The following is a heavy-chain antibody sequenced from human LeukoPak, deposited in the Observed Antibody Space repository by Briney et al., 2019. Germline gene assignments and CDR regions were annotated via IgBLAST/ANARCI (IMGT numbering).Heavy chain of an antibody. Sequence: ASVKVSCLASGYTFTSYAIHWVRQAPGQRLEWMGWINAVIGNTKYSQKFQGRVTITRDTSASTDYMELRSLRSEDTAGYYGARDRIQLPFDYWGQGTLVTVSS. CDR3: ARDRIQLPFDY. V-gene: IGHV1-3*01. J-gene: IGHJ4*02. CDR1: GYTFTSYA. D-gene: IGHD5-18*01. CDR2: INAVIGNT.